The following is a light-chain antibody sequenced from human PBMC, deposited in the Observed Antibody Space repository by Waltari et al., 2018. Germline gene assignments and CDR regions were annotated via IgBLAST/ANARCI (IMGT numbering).Light chain of an antibody. V-gene: IGLV2-14*01. CDR3: SSYTRSSSLYV. CDR1: RSNIVAYNY. CDR2: GVT. J-gene: IGLJ1*01. Sequence: QSALTQPASVSGSPGQSITIPCPGTRSNIVAYNYFSWYKLHPGKAPKLIIYGVTNRPSGVSTRFSGSKSGNTASLTISGLQADDEADYYCSSYTRSSSLYVFGGGTTVTV.